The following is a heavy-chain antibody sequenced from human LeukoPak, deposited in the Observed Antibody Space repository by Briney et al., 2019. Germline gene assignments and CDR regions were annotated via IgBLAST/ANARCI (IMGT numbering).Heavy chain of an antibody. CDR2: INHSGST. Sequence: PSETLSLTCAVYGGSFSGYYWSWIRQPPGKGLEWIGEINHSGSTNYNPSLKSRVTISVDTSKNQFSLKLSSVTAAGTAVYYCARGGIIRRRTPFDYWGQGTLVTVSS. CDR1: GGSFSGYY. V-gene: IGHV4-34*01. CDR3: ARGGIIRRRTPFDY. D-gene: IGHD1-1*01. J-gene: IGHJ4*02.